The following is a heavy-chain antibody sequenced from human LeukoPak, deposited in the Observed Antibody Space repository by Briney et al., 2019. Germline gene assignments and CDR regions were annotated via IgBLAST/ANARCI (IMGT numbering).Heavy chain of an antibody. Sequence: GGSLRLSCAASGFTFSDYYMSWVRQAPGKGLEWVSYISSSGSAIYYADSVKGRFTISRDNAKKSLYLQMNSLRAEDTAVYYGIAAADSFDYWGQGTLVTVSS. CDR1: GFTFSDYY. CDR3: IAAADSFDY. V-gene: IGHV3-11*04. CDR2: ISSSGSAI. D-gene: IGHD6-13*01. J-gene: IGHJ4*02.